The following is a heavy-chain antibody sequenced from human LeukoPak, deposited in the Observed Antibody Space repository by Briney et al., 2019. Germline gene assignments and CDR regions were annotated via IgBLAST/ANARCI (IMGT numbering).Heavy chain of an antibody. V-gene: IGHV4-59*01. Sequence: SETLSLTCTVSGGSISSYYWSWIRQPPGKGLEWIGYIYYSGSTNYNPSLKSRVTISVDTSRNQFSLKLSSVTAADTAVYYCARGGGSYLFDYWGQGTLVTVSS. CDR2: IYYSGST. J-gene: IGHJ4*02. CDR3: ARGGGSYLFDY. D-gene: IGHD1-26*01. CDR1: GGSISSYY.